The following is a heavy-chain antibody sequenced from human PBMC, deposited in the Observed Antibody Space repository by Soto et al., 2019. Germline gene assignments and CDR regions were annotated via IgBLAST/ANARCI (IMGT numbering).Heavy chain of an antibody. CDR3: APSRICISTSCHERS. CDR1: GFTFSDYY. Sequence: GGSLRLSCAASGFTFSDYYMSWIRQAPGKGLEWVSYISSSGSTIYYADSVKGRFTISRDNAKNSLYLQMNSLRAEDTAVYYCAPSRICISTSCHERSWGQGTLVTVSS. V-gene: IGHV3-11*01. J-gene: IGHJ4*02. CDR2: ISSSGSTI. D-gene: IGHD2-2*01.